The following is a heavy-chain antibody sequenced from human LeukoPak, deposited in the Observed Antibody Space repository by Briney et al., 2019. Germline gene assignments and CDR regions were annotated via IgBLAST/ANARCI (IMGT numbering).Heavy chain of an antibody. CDR2: MNPNSGNT. V-gene: IGHV1-8*01. CDR1: GYTFTSYD. Sequence: ASVKVSCKASGYTFTSYDINWVRQATGQGLEWMGWMNPNSGNTGYAQKFQGRVTMTRNTSISTAYMELSSLRSEDTAVYYCARASTPVYCSGGSCLGAGWFDPWGQGTLVTVSS. D-gene: IGHD2-15*01. CDR3: ARASTPVYCSGGSCLGAGWFDP. J-gene: IGHJ5*02.